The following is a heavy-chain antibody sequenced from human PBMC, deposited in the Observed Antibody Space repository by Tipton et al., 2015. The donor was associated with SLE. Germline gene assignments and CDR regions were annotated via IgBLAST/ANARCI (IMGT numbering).Heavy chain of an antibody. Sequence: GSLRLSCAASGFTFTENGMHWVRQAPGKGLEWVAFIRYDGFNKYYSDSVKGRFTISRDDSDNTLYLDINSLRAEDSGVYYCARDLYDSSWHHDAFDVWGQGTVVTVSS. V-gene: IGHV3-30*02. D-gene: IGHD6-13*01. CDR2: IRYDGFNK. CDR1: GFTFTENG. CDR3: ARDLYDSSWHHDAFDV. J-gene: IGHJ3*01.